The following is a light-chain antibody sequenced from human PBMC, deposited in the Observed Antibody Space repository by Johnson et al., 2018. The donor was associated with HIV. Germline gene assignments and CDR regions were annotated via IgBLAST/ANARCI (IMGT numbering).Light chain of an antibody. J-gene: IGLJ1*01. CDR3: ATCDNSLRV. CDR1: SSNIGNNY. CDR2: ETT. Sequence: QSVLTQSPSVSAAPGQKVTISCSGSSSNIGNNYVSWYQQLPGTAPKLLIYETTKRPSVIPDRFSGSRSGTSATLGITGLQTGDEADYYCATCDNSLRVFGTGTKVTVL. V-gene: IGLV1-51*02.